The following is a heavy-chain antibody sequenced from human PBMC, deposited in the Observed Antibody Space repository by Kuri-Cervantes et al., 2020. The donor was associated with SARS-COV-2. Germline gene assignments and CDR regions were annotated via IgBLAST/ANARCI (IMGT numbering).Heavy chain of an antibody. CDR1: GFSFSNYA. D-gene: IGHD2-15*01. V-gene: IGHV3-23*05. CDR3: AKGLTPTPPTRYYDP. J-gene: IGHJ5*02. Sequence: GESLKISCAASGFSFSNYAMTWVRQAPGKGLEWVSVINFNGRDTFYADSVKGRFTISRDNSKDTVYLQLHSLRAEDTAIYFCAKGLTPTPPTRYYDPWGPGTLVTVSS. CDR2: INFNGRDT.